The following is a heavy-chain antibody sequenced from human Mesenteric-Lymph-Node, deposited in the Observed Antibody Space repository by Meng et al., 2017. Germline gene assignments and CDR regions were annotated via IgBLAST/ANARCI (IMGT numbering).Heavy chain of an antibody. Sequence: QESRPGRVNPYPPLSPTCNVSVGSIRSGDYYWSWIRQPPGKGLEWIGYIYNSGSTYYNPSLKSRVTISVDTSKNQFSLKLRFVTAADTAVYYCAREGRSHQVGVSVYWGQGNLVTVSS. J-gene: IGHJ4*02. D-gene: IGHD2-21*01. V-gene: IGHV4-30-4*01. CDR2: IYNSGST. CDR1: VGSIRSGDYY. CDR3: AREGRSHQVGVSVY.